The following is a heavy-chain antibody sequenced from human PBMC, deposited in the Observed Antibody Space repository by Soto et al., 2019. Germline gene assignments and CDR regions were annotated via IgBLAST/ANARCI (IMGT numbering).Heavy chain of an antibody. J-gene: IGHJ6*02. V-gene: IGHV1-8*01. Sequence: ASVKVSCKASGYTFTRYDINWVRQATGQGLEWMGWMKPNRGNTGYAQKLQGRVTMTRNTSISTAYMELSSLRSEDTAVYYCASSVLSGYDYYYYYGMDVWGQGTTVTVSS. CDR3: ASSVLSGYDYYYYYGMDV. D-gene: IGHD3-22*01. CDR1: GYTFTRYD. CDR2: MKPNRGNT.